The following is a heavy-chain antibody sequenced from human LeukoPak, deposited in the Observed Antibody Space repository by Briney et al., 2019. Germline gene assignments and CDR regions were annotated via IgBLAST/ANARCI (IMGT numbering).Heavy chain of an antibody. Sequence: GGSLRPSCAASGFTFSSYSIIWVRQAPGKGLEWVSSISVRSNYIYYADSVRGRFSISRDDARDSLYLEMNSLRAEDSAVYYCVRLRRNSDRSGYYYYYDYWGQGTLVTVSS. V-gene: IGHV3-21*01. CDR1: GFTFSSYS. J-gene: IGHJ4*02. D-gene: IGHD3-22*01. CDR3: VRLRRNSDRSGYYYYYDY. CDR2: ISVRSNYI.